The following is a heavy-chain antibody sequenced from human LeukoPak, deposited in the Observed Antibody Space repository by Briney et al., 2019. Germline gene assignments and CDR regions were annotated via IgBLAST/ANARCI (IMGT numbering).Heavy chain of an antibody. CDR1: GGSFSSYY. CDR2: INHSGST. Sequence: SETLSLTCTVSGGSFSSYYWSWIRQPPGKGLEWIGEINHSGSTNYNPSLKSRVTISVDTSKNQFSLKLSSVTAADTAVYYCARHLLVSGAFDIWGQGTMVTVSS. J-gene: IGHJ3*02. D-gene: IGHD2-8*02. CDR3: ARHLLVSGAFDI. V-gene: IGHV4-34*01.